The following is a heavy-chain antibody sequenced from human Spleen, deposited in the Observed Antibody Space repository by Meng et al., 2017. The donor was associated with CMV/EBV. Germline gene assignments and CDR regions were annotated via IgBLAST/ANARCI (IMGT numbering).Heavy chain of an antibody. CDR2: ISSSSSYI. V-gene: IGHV3-21*04. Sequence: GESLMISCAASGFTFSSYSMNWVRQAPGKGLEWVSSISSSSSYIYYADSVKGRFTISRDNSKSTVFLQMDSLAAEDTAIYYCAKERMVVRPHYFDSWGQGTLVTVSS. D-gene: IGHD1-1*01. CDR1: GFTFSSYS. J-gene: IGHJ4*02. CDR3: AKERMVVRPHYFDS.